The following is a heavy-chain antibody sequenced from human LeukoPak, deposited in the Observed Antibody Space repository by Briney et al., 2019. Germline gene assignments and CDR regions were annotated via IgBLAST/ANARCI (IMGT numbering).Heavy chain of an antibody. Sequence: GRSLRLSCAASGFTFSSYAMHWVRQAPGKGLEWMAVISYDGSNKYYADSVKGRFTISRDNSKNTLYLQMNSLRAEDTAVYYCARGPDYYDSSGSIDYWGQGTLVTVSS. V-gene: IGHV3-30-3*01. CDR3: ARGPDYYDSSGSIDY. CDR1: GFTFSSYA. CDR2: ISYDGSNK. D-gene: IGHD3-22*01. J-gene: IGHJ4*02.